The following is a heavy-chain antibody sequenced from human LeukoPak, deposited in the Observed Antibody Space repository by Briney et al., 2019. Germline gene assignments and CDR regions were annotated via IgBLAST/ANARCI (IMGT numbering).Heavy chain of an antibody. Sequence: SQTLSLTCAISGDSVSSNSAAWNWIRQSPSRGLEWLGRTYYRSKWYNDYAVSVKSRITINPDTSKNQFSLQLNSVTPEDTAVYYCARDVGDTMVRGASNYYYMDVWSKGTTVTISS. J-gene: IGHJ6*03. V-gene: IGHV6-1*01. CDR2: TYYRSKWYN. D-gene: IGHD3-10*01. CDR1: GDSVSSNSAA. CDR3: ARDVGDTMVRGASNYYYMDV.